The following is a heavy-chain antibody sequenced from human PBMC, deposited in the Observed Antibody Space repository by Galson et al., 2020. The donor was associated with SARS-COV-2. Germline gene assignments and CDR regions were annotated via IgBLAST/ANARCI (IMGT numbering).Heavy chain of an antibody. CDR2: IRYDGSNK. Sequence: GGSMRLSCAASGFTFSSYGMHWVRQAPGKGLEWVAVIRYDGSNKYYADSVKGRFTISRDNSKNTLYLQMNSLRAEDTAVYYCAKDLRLGEFEHFDYGGQGTLVTVSS. J-gene: IGHJ4*02. CDR3: AKDLRLGEFEHFDY. D-gene: IGHD3-16*01. V-gene: IGHV3-33*06. CDR1: GFTFSSYG.